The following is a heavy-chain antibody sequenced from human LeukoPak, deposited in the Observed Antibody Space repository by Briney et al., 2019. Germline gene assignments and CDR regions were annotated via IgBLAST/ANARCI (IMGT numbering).Heavy chain of an antibody. V-gene: IGHV3-7*01. Sequence: GGSLRLSCAASGFTVSSNYMSWVRQAPGRGLEWVANIEKDGSKKNYVDSVKGRFTISRDNAKNSLFLQMNSLRDEDTAVYCCATNSDYRFEYWGQGTLVTVSS. CDR3: ATNSDYRFEY. CDR2: IEKDGSKK. J-gene: IGHJ4*02. CDR1: GFTVSSNY. D-gene: IGHD3-22*01.